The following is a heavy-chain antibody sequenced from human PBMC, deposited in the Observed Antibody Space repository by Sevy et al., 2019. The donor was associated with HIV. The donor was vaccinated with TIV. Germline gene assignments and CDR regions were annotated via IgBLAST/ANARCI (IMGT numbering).Heavy chain of an antibody. CDR2: INNGGST. CDR1: GLTFSNYA. Sequence: GGSLRLSCGASGLTFSNYAMSWVRQAPGKGPEWVSGINNGGSTYYADSVKGRFTISRDNSKKMVFLQMNSLRAEDTAVYYSASGDTTMITDLDYWGQGALVTVSS. CDR3: ASGDTTMITDLDY. J-gene: IGHJ4*02. D-gene: IGHD5-18*01. V-gene: IGHV3-23*01.